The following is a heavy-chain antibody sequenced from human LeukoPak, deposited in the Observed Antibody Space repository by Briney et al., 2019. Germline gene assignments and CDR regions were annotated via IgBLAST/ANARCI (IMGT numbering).Heavy chain of an antibody. CDR1: GGSISSYY. CDR3: ARGLNGGSSGYYYDY. J-gene: IGHJ4*02. CDR2: IYYSGST. D-gene: IGHD3-22*01. Sequence: IPSETLSLTCTVSGGSISSYYWSWLRQPPGKGLEWIGYIYYSGSTNYNPSLNSRVTISVDTFKNQFSLKLSSVTAADTAVYYCARGLNGGSSGYYYDYWGQGTLVTVSS. V-gene: IGHV4-59*01.